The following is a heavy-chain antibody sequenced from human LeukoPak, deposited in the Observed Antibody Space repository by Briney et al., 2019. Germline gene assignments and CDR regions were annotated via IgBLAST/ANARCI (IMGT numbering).Heavy chain of an antibody. CDR1: GYTFTSYG. CDR3: ARDQGIVGATNDFDY. CDR2: ISAYNGNT. J-gene: IGHJ4*02. V-gene: IGHV1-18*01. Sequence: ASVTVSCTASGYTFTSYGISWVRQAPGQGLEWMGWISAYNGNTNYAQKLQGRVTMTTDTSTSTAYMELRSLRSDDTAVYYCARDQGIVGATNDFDYWGQGTLVTVSS. D-gene: IGHD1-26*01.